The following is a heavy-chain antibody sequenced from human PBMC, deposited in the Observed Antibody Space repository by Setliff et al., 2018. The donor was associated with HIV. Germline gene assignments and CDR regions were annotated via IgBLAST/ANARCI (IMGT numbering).Heavy chain of an antibody. CDR3: ARGGTVSADFDS. CDR2: IYYSGSA. Sequence: SETLSLTCTVSGDSVSSASYYWSWIRQPPGKGLEWIGYIYYSGSAYYNPSFKSRVTLSVDTSENQFSLRLSSVTAADTAVYFCARGGTVSADFDSWGQGTLVTVSS. D-gene: IGHD6-19*01. J-gene: IGHJ4*02. V-gene: IGHV4-61*01. CDR1: GDSVSSASYY.